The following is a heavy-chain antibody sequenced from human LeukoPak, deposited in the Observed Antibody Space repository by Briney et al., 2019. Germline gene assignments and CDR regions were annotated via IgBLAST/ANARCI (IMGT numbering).Heavy chain of an antibody. CDR1: GYSFITYG. D-gene: IGHD3-22*01. V-gene: IGHV1-18*01. CDR2: ISAYNRST. Sequence: ASVKVSCKASGYSFITYGISWVRQAPGQGLEWMGWISAYNRSTDYAQNLQGRVTMTTDTSTSTAYMEVRSLRSDDTAVYYCARPYDSSGYYNYYFDNWGQGTLVTVSS. J-gene: IGHJ4*02. CDR3: ARPYDSSGYYNYYFDN.